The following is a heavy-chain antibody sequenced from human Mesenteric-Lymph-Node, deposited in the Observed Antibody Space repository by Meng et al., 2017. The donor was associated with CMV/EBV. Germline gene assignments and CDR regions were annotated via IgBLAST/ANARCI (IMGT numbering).Heavy chain of an antibody. CDR1: GFTFSSYA. CDR3: AKGAAYINYAGGYY. J-gene: IGHJ4*02. V-gene: IGHV3-23*01. Sequence: GSLRLSCAASGFTFSSYAMSWVRQAPGKGLEWVSAISGSGGKTNYADSVKGRFTISRDNSKNTLYLQMNSLRAEDTAVYYCAKGAAYINYAGGYYWGQGTLVTVSS. D-gene: IGHD4-11*01. CDR2: ISGSGGKT.